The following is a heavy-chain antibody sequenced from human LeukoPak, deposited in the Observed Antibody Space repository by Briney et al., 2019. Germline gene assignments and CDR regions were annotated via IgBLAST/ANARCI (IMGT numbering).Heavy chain of an antibody. J-gene: IGHJ4*02. CDR1: GGSISGGGYS. Sequence: SETLSLTCAVSGGSISGGGYSWSWIRQPPGEGPEWIGYIYQTGSSYYNPSLKSRVTISVDRSKNQFSLNLTSVTAADTAVYFCARGFTYGSLGYWGQGIPVTVSS. CDR2: IYQTGSS. V-gene: IGHV4-30-2*01. CDR3: ARGFTYGSLGY. D-gene: IGHD3-10*01.